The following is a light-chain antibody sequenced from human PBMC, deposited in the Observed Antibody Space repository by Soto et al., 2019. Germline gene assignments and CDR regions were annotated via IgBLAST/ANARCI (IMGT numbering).Light chain of an antibody. CDR2: SNH. Sequence: QSVVTQPPSASGTPGQRVTISCSGSSSNIGGNTVNWYQQLPGTAPKLLIYSNHXRPSGVPDRFSGSKSGTSASLAISGLXSXXXXXYYCAAWDHNMNGVLFGGGTKVTVL. J-gene: IGLJ2*01. CDR3: AAWDHNMNGVL. CDR1: SSNIGGNT. V-gene: IGLV1-44*01.